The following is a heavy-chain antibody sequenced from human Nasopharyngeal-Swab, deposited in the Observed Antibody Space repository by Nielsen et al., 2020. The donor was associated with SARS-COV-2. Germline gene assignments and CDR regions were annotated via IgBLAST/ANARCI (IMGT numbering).Heavy chain of an antibody. V-gene: IGHV4-4*07. CDR3: ASLGRSYGMDV. CDR1: GGSISSYY. Sequence: SETLSLTCTVSGGSISSYYWSWIRQPAGKGLEWIGRIYTSGSTNYNPSLKSRVTISVDTSKNQFSLKLSSVTAAGTAVYYCASLGRSYGMDVWGQGTTVTVSS. D-gene: IGHD7-27*01. J-gene: IGHJ6*02. CDR2: IYTSGST.